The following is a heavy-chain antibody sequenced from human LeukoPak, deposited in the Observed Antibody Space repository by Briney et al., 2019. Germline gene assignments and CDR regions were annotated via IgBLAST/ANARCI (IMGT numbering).Heavy chain of an antibody. D-gene: IGHD2-15*01. J-gene: IGHJ4*02. CDR3: ASVYCSGGSCPFDY. Sequence: PSETLSLTCAVYGGSFSGYYWSWIRQPPGKGLEWIGEINHSGSTNCNPSLKSRVTISVDTSKNQFSLKLSSVTAADTAVYYCASVYCSGGSCPFDYWGQGTLVTVSS. V-gene: IGHV4-34*01. CDR2: INHSGST. CDR1: GGSFSGYY.